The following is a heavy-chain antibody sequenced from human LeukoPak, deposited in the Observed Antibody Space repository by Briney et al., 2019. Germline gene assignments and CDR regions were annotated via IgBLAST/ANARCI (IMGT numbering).Heavy chain of an antibody. V-gene: IGHV3-48*04. D-gene: IGHD1-1*01. CDR2: ISSSSSTI. CDR3: AREGHDRTMDY. CDR1: GFTFSSYS. Sequence: GGSLRLSCAASGFTFSSYSMNWVRQAPGKGLEWVSYISSSSSTIYYADSVKGRFTISRDNAKNSLYLQMNSLRAEDTAVYYCAREGHDRTMDYWGQGTLVTVSS. J-gene: IGHJ4*02.